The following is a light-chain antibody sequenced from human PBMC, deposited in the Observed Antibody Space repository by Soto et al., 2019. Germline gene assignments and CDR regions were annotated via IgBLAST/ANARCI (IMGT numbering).Light chain of an antibody. CDR2: AAS. J-gene: IGKJ1*01. CDR1: RDVGSD. CDR3: LQDYGDSWT. V-gene: IGKV1-6*01. Sequence: QMTQSPCSLCTSLGEKIIITCLASRDVGSDVSWYQQKPGQAPKLLIYAASNLYTGVPSRFSGSRSGTEFTLTISSLQPEDFASYYCLQDYGDSWTFGQGTKVDIK.